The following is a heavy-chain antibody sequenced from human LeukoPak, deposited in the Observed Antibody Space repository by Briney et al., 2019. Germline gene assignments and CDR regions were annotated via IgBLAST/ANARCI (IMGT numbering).Heavy chain of an antibody. D-gene: IGHD1-26*01. V-gene: IGHV4-34*01. J-gene: IGHJ6*03. CDR1: GGSFSGYY. Sequence: SETLSLTCAVYGGSFSGYYWSWIRQPPGKGLEWIGEINHSGSTNYNPSLKSRVTISVDTSKNQYSLKLSSVTAADTAVYYCARGRGRGSYPHYYYYMDVWGKGTTVTVSS. CDR2: INHSGST. CDR3: ARGRGRGSYPHYYYYMDV.